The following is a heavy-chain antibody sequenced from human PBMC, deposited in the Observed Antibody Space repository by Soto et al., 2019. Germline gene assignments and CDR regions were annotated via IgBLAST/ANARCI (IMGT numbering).Heavy chain of an antibody. Sequence: GGSLRLSCAASGFSFSDYAMSWVRQAPGKGLEWVSVISGSGGSTHYADSVRGRFTVSRDNSKNSLSLRMNSLRDEDTAVYFCAKRSPYSSGWYSPIFDYWGQGALVTVSS. CDR2: ISGSGGST. D-gene: IGHD6-13*01. CDR1: GFSFSDYA. V-gene: IGHV3-23*01. J-gene: IGHJ4*02. CDR3: AKRSPYSSGWYSPIFDY.